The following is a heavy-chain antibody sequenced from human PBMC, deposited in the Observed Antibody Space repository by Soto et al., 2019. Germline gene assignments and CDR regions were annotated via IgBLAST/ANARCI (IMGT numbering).Heavy chain of an antibody. CDR3: ARGGREYQLPFDAFDI. CDR2: ISSGSSYI. CDR1: GFTFSSYS. J-gene: IGHJ3*02. Sequence: GGSLRLSCAASGFTFSSYSMNWVRQAPGKGLEWVSSISSGSSYIYYADSVKGRFTISRDNAKNSLYLQMNSLRAEDTAVYYCARGGREYQLPFDAFDIWGQGTMVTVSS. V-gene: IGHV3-21*01. D-gene: IGHD2-2*01.